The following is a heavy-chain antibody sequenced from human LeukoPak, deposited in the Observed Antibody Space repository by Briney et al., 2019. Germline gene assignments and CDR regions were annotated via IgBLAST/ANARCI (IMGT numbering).Heavy chain of an antibody. CDR3: AKDWGDNNWGFLYFDY. D-gene: IGHD7-27*01. Sequence: GGSLRLSCVASGFTFSSYGMHWVRQAPGKGLEWVAVISYDGSNKYYADSVKGRFTISRDNSKNTLYLQMNSLRAEDTAVYYCAKDWGDNNWGFLYFDYWGQGTLVTVSS. V-gene: IGHV3-30*18. J-gene: IGHJ4*02. CDR1: GFTFSSYG. CDR2: ISYDGSNK.